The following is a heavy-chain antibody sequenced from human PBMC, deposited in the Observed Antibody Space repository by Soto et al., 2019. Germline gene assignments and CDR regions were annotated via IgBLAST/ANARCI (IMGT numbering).Heavy chain of an antibody. Sequence: QLQLQASGSGLEKPSQTLSLTCAVSGGSISSGGYSWSWIRQPPGKGLEWIGYIYHSGSTYYNPSLKSRVTISVDRSKNQFSLKLSSVTAADTAVYYCARGPPFGYWGQGTLVTVSS. D-gene: IGHD3-10*01. V-gene: IGHV4-30-2*01. CDR2: IYHSGST. CDR3: ARGPPFGY. J-gene: IGHJ4*02. CDR1: GGSISSGGYS.